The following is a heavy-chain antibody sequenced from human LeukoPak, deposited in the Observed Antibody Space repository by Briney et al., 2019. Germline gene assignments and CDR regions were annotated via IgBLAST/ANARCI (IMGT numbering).Heavy chain of an antibody. CDR2: IYRGGTW. V-gene: IGHV4-38-2*02. Sequence: PSQTLSLTCSVSGYSITSGFHWDWTRHPTRQGLEWIGTIYRGGTWSYNPSLTCRVTTPGATSKHQFSLKLRSVTAPATTAHYFVRSYNENPPNIVSNAFHIWGPGTMVTVSS. CDR3: VRSYNENPPNIVSNAFHI. D-gene: IGHD1-14*01. J-gene: IGHJ3*02. CDR1: GYSITSGFH.